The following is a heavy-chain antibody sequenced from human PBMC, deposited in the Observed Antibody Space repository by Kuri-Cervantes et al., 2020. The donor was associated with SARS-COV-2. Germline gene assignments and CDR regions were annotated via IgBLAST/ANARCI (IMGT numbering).Heavy chain of an antibody. Sequence: GESLKISCVASGFTFNTYTINWVRQAPGKGLEWVSYPSTSAAIINYADSVKGRFTISRDNSKNTLYLQMNSLRAEDTAVYYCAREATIEGAFDIWGQGTMVTVSS. V-gene: IGHV3-48*01. J-gene: IGHJ3*02. D-gene: IGHD5-12*01. CDR3: AREATIEGAFDI. CDR1: GFTFNTYT. CDR2: PSTSAAII.